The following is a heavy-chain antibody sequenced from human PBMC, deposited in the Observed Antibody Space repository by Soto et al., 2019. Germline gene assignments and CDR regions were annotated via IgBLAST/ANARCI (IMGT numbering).Heavy chain of an antibody. CDR2: IIPIFGTA. J-gene: IGHJ4*02. CDR1: GGTFSSYA. Sequence: QVQLVQSGAEVKKPGSSVKVSCKASGGTFSSYAISWVRQAPGQGLEWMGGIIPIFGTANYAQKFQGRVTSTADESRNTTYMELSSLRSEDTAVYYCARAIAMGTGYYFDYWGQGTLVTVSS. D-gene: IGHD5-18*01. V-gene: IGHV1-69*01. CDR3: ARAIAMGTGYYFDY.